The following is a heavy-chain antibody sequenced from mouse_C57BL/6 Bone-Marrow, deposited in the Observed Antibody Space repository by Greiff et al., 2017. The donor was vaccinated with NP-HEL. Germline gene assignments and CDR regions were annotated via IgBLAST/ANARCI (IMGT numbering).Heavy chain of an antibody. Sequence: DVMLVESEGGLVQPGSSMKLSCTTSGFTFSDYYMAWVRQVPEKGLDWVANINYDGSSTYYLDSLKGRFIISRDNAKNILYLQMSSLKSEDTATYYCAREGGLRRRTYAMDYWGQGTSVTVSS. J-gene: IGHJ4*01. V-gene: IGHV5-16*01. CDR1: GFTFSDYY. CDR3: AREGGLRRRTYAMDY. CDR2: INYDGSST. D-gene: IGHD2-4*01.